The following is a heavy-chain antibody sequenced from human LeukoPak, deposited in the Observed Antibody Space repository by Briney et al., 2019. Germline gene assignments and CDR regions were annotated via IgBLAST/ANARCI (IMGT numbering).Heavy chain of an antibody. CDR1: GGTFSSYA. D-gene: IGHD3-3*01. CDR2: IIPIFGTA. V-gene: IGHV1-69*05. CDR3: ARITYDFWSGYYMPDDP. Sequence: SVKVSCKASGGTFSSYAISWVRQAPGQGLEWMGGIIPIFGTANYAQKFQGRVTITTDESTSTAYMELSSLRSEDTAVYYCARITYDFWSGYYMPDDPWGQGTLVTVSS. J-gene: IGHJ5*02.